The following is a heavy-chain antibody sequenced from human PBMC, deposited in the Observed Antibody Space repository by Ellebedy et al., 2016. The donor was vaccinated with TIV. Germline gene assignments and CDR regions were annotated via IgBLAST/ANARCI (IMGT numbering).Heavy chain of an antibody. Sequence: GESLKISCATSGFTFDNFAMRWFRQAPGKGLEWVSAITGSGDRTFYADSVKGRFTVSRDTSKNTLYIQMNNLRVDDTAVYYCARGGSGYYWALAYWGQGTLVTVSS. V-gene: IGHV3-23*01. J-gene: IGHJ4*02. CDR1: GFTFDNFA. CDR3: ARGGSGYYWALAY. D-gene: IGHD3-22*01. CDR2: ITGSGDRT.